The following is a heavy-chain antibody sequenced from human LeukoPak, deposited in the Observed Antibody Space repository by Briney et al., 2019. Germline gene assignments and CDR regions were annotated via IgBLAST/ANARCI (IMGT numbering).Heavy chain of an antibody. D-gene: IGHD3-10*01. Sequence: GASVKVSCKASGYTFTSYAMHWVRQAPGQRLEWMGWINAGNGNTKYSQKFQGRVTITRDTSASTAYMELSSLRAEDTAVYYCARSGAMVRGISFDYWGQGTLVTVSS. CDR3: ARSGAMVRGISFDY. CDR1: GYTFTSYA. CDR2: INAGNGNT. V-gene: IGHV1-3*01. J-gene: IGHJ4*02.